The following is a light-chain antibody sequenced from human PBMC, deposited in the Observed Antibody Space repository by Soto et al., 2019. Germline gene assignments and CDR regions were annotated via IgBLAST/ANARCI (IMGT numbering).Light chain of an antibody. Sequence: IVLTQSPGTLSLSPGERATLSWRASQSVSSIYLAWYQQKPGQAPRLLIYGASSRATGIPDRFSGSGSGTDFTLTISSLKTDDFATYYCQQYNSYTWTFCQGTKVDIK. CDR1: QSVSSIY. CDR3: QQYNSYTWT. J-gene: IGKJ1*01. CDR2: GAS. V-gene: IGKV3-20*01.